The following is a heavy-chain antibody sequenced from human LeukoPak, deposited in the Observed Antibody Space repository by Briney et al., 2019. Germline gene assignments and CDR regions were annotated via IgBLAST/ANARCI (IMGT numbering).Heavy chain of an antibody. D-gene: IGHD5-12*01. CDR1: GGSISRSNW. V-gene: IGHV4-4*02. J-gene: IGHJ4*02. CDR3: ARSGSGYLRYYFDY. CDR2: IYHSGST. Sequence: SETLSLTCAVSGGSISRSNWWSWVRQPPGKGLEWIGEIYHSGSTNYNPSLKSRVTISVDKSKNQFSLKLSSVTAADTAVYYCARSGSGYLRYYFDYWGQGTLVTVSS.